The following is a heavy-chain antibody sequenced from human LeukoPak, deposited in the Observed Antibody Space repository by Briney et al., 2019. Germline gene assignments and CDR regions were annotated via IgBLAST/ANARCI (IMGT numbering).Heavy chain of an antibody. D-gene: IGHD3-16*01. CDR1: GASISSGGYS. Sequence: SETLSLTCVVSGASISSGGYSWSWIRQPPGKGLEWIGCIYHSGGTHYNPSLKSRVTMSVDMSKNQISLNLNSVTAADTAAYYCARDIWGSSTWGPGTLVTVSS. CDR3: ARDIWGSST. V-gene: IGHV4-30-2*01. CDR2: IYHSGGT. J-gene: IGHJ5*02.